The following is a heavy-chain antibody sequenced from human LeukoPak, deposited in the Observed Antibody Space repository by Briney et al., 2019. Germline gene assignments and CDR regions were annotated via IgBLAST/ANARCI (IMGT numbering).Heavy chain of an antibody. V-gene: IGHV4-59*01. CDR3: ASRVMGNYYFDC. J-gene: IGHJ4*02. Sequence: SETLSLTCTVSGGSISSYYWSWIRQPPGKGLEWIGDINYSGMTNCNPSLKSRVTISVDTSKNQLFLKLSSVTAADTAVYYCASRVMGNYYFDCWGQGTLVTVSS. CDR2: INYSGMT. D-gene: IGHD1-7*01. CDR1: GGSISSYY.